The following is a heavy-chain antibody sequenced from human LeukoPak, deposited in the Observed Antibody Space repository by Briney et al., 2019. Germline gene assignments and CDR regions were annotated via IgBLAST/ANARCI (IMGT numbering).Heavy chain of an antibody. Sequence: GGSLRLSCAASGFTFSSYEMNWVRRAPGKGLEWVSYISSSGGSIYYADSVKGRFTVSRDNAKNSLYLQMNSLRAEDTAVYYCARDRGIAVATGGYWGQGTLVTVSS. CDR1: GFTFSSYE. CDR2: ISSSGGSI. J-gene: IGHJ4*02. D-gene: IGHD6-19*01. V-gene: IGHV3-48*03. CDR3: ARDRGIAVATGGY.